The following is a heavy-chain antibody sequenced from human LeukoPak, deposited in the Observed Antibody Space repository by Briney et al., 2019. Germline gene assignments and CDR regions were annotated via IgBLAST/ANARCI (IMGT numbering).Heavy chain of an antibody. J-gene: IGHJ4*02. V-gene: IGHV3-33*01. CDR3: ARDYGYTPDY. CDR1: GFTFSTCG. D-gene: IGHD6-13*01. Sequence: PGRSLRLSCAASGFTFSTCGMHWVRQAPGKGLEWVAVIWYDGSKKHYVDSVKGRFTISRDDSKNTVYLQMNSLRAEDTAVYYCARDYGYTPDYWGQGTLVTVSS. CDR2: IWYDGSKK.